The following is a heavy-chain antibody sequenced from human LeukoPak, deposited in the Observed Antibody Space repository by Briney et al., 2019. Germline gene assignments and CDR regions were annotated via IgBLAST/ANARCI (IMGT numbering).Heavy chain of an antibody. CDR3: ARDVLGVVALYGMDV. Sequence: TSETLSLTCTVSGGSISSGGYYWSWIRQHPGKGLEWIGYIYYSGSTYYNPSLKSRVTISVDTSKNQFSLKLSSVTAADTAVYYCARDVLGVVALYGMDVWGQGTTVTVSS. CDR2: IYYSGST. D-gene: IGHD3-10*02. CDR1: GGSISSGGYY. V-gene: IGHV4-31*03. J-gene: IGHJ6*02.